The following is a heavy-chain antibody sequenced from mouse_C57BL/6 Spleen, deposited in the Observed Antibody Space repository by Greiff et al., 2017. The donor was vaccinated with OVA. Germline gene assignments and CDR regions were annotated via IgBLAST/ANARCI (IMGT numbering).Heavy chain of an antibody. V-gene: IGHV5-17*01. D-gene: IGHD1-1*01. CDR2: ISSGSTTI. CDR1: GFTFSDYG. J-gene: IGHJ1*03. Sequence: DVKLVESGGGLVKPGGSLKLSCAASGFTFSDYGIHWVRQAPEKGLEWVAYISSGSTTIYYADTVKGRFTISRDNAKNTLFLQMTRLRSEDTAMYYCARRFITTIVGYFDVWGTGTTVTVSS. CDR3: ARRFITTIVGYFDV.